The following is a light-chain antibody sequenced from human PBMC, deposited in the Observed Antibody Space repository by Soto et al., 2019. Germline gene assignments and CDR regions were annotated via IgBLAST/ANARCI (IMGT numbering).Light chain of an antibody. Sequence: DIVMTQSPDSLAVSLGERATINCKSSQSVLYSSNNKNYLAWYQQKPGQPPKLLIYWASTRESGVPDRFSGSGAGTDFTLTISSMQAEDLAVYYCQQYYSTPLTFGVGTKVEIK. CDR1: QSVLYSSNNKNY. J-gene: IGKJ4*01. CDR2: WAS. V-gene: IGKV4-1*01. CDR3: QQYYSTPLT.